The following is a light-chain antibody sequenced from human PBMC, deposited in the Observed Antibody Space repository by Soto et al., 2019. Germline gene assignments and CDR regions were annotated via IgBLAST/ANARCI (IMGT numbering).Light chain of an antibody. Sequence: EIVLTQSPGTLSLSPGESATLFCRASQTVSSSCLAWYQQKPGQAPRLLSYGVSSRATGIPDRFSGSGSGTDFTLTISRLQPEDFAVYYCQHYDNSAALTFGGGTNVEIK. J-gene: IGKJ4*01. CDR2: GVS. V-gene: IGKV3-20*01. CDR3: QHYDNSAALT. CDR1: QTVSSSC.